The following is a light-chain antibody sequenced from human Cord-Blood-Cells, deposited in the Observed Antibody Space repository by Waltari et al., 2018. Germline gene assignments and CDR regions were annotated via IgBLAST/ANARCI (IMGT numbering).Light chain of an antibody. CDR2: DAS. Sequence: DIQMTQSPSSLSESVGDRVPITCQASQDISNYLNWYQQKPGKAPKLRIYDASKLETGVPSRFSGSGSGRDFTFTISSLQPEDIATYYCQQYDNLLITFGQGTRLEIK. CDR1: QDISNY. V-gene: IGKV1-33*01. J-gene: IGKJ5*01. CDR3: QQYDNLLIT.